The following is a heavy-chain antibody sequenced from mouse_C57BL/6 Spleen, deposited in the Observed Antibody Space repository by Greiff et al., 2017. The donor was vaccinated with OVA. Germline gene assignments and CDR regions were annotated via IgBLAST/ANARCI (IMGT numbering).Heavy chain of an antibody. Sequence: PLPPPVSALVKPGASVKMSCKASGYTFTSYWITWVKQRPGQGLEWIGDIYPGSGSTNYNEKFKSKATLTVDTSSSTAYMQLSSLTSEDSAVYYCARGSHFDYWGQGTTLTVSS. V-gene: IGHV1-55*01. CDR3: ARGSHFDY. D-gene: IGHD1-1*02. CDR2: IYPGSGST. J-gene: IGHJ2*01. CDR1: GYTFTSYW.